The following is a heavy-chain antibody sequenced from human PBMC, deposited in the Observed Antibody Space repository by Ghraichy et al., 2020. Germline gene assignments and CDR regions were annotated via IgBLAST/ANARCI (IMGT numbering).Heavy chain of an antibody. CDR2: ISWNSGSI. Sequence: SLRLSCAASGFTFDDYAMHWVRQAPGKGLEWVSGISWNSGSIGYADSVKGRFTISRDNAKNSLYLQMNSLRAEDTALYYCAKGGRYYDSSGYYYGKKPSGLDYWGQGTLVTVSS. CDR1: GFTFDDYA. V-gene: IGHV3-9*01. CDR3: AKGGRYYDSSGYYYGKKPSGLDY. D-gene: IGHD3-22*01. J-gene: IGHJ4*02.